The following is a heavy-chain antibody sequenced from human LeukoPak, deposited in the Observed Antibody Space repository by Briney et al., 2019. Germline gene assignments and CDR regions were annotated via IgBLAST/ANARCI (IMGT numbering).Heavy chain of an antibody. Sequence: HPGGSLRLSCAASGLTFDYYAMSWVRQAPGKGLEWVSSISISGTSTYYADSVKGQFTISRDNSENTLYLHMNSLRAEDTAVYYCARVRRYPDYYMDVWGKGTTVTVSS. V-gene: IGHV3-23*01. CDR1: GLTFDYYA. D-gene: IGHD3-9*01. CDR3: ARVRRYPDYYMDV. CDR2: ISISGTST. J-gene: IGHJ6*03.